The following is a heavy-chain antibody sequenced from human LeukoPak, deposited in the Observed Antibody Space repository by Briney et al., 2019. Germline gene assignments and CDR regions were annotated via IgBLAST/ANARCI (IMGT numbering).Heavy chain of an antibody. V-gene: IGHV3-7*01. Sequence: HPGGSLRLSCAASGFTFSSYWMNWARQAPGKGLEWVASINHNGNVNYYADSVKGRFTISRDNAKNTVYLEMNSLSVEDTATYYCIRDFRSADLWGQGTLVTVTS. CDR2: INHNGNVN. CDR3: IRDFRSADL. J-gene: IGHJ5*02. D-gene: IGHD2-15*01. CDR1: GFTFSSYW.